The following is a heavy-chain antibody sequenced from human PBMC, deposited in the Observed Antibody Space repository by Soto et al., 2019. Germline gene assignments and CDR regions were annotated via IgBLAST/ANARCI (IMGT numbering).Heavy chain of an antibody. CDR3: ASQTSGYYYYGMDV. CDR1: GFTFSSYS. J-gene: IGHJ6*02. V-gene: IGHV3-21*01. Sequence: EVQLVESGGGLVKPGGSLRLSCAASGFTFSSYSMNWVRQAPGKGLEWVSSISSSSTYIYYADSVQGRFTISRDNAKNSLYLQMNSLSAEDTVVYYCASQTSGYYYYGMDVWGQGTTVTVSS. CDR2: ISSSSTYI.